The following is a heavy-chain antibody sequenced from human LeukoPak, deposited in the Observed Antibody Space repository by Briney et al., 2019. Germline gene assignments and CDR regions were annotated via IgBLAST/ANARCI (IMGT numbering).Heavy chain of an antibody. Sequence: SSETLSLTCAVYGGSFSTYYWSWVRQPPGSGLEWIGEINQSGSTNYSPSLKRRVTVSIDTSKNQFSLKMSSLTAADTAIYFCARHGLGRGVYITRQYNYYMDVWGTGTTVTVSS. V-gene: IGHV4-34*01. D-gene: IGHD3-10*01. J-gene: IGHJ6*04. CDR1: GGSFSTYY. CDR2: INQSGST. CDR3: ARHGLGRGVYITRQYNYYMDV.